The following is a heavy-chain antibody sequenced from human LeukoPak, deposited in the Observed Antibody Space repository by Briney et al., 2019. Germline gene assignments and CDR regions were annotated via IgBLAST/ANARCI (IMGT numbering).Heavy chain of an antibody. J-gene: IGHJ4*02. D-gene: IGHD3-9*01. CDR1: GFTFSSYD. CDR3: ARGARDILTGYYTSSDY. V-gene: IGHV3-13*01. Sequence: GGSLRLSCAASGFTFSSYDMHWVRQATGKGLEWVSAIGTAGDTYYPGSVKGRFTISRDNAKNSLYLQMNSLRAEDTAVYYCARGARDILTGYYTSSDYWGQGTLVTVSS. CDR2: IGTAGDT.